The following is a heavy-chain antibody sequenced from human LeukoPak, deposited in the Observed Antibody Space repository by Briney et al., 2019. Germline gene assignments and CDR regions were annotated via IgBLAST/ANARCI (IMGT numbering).Heavy chain of an antibody. CDR1: GFTFGDYA. Sequence: PGGSLRLSCTASGFTFGDYAMSWFRQAPGKGLEWVGFIRSKAYGGTTEYAASVKGRFTISRDDSKSIAYLQMNSLKTEDTAVYYCTRDYYDSSGYYDYAFDIWGQGTMDTVSS. V-gene: IGHV3-49*03. J-gene: IGHJ3*02. CDR3: TRDYYDSSGYYDYAFDI. D-gene: IGHD3-22*01. CDR2: IRSKAYGGTT.